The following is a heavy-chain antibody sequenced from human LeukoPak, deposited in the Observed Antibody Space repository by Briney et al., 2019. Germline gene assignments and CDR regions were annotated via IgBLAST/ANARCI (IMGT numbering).Heavy chain of an antibody. D-gene: IGHD6-19*01. CDR3: ARVVADSSGWYHFDY. V-gene: IGHV3-20*04. J-gene: IGHJ4*02. Sequence: GGSLRLSCAASGFTFDDYGMSWVRQAPGKGLEWVSGINWNGGSTGYADSVKGRFTISRDNAKNSLYLQMNSLRAEDTAVYYCARVVADSSGWYHFDYWGQGTLVTVSS. CDR1: GFTFDDYG. CDR2: INWNGGST.